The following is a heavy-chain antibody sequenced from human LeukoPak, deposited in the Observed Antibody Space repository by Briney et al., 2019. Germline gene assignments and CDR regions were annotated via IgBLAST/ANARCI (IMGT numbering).Heavy chain of an antibody. V-gene: IGHV3-15*01. Sequence: PGGSLRLSCAASGFTLSNYAMHWVRQAPGKGLEWVGRIKSKTDGGTTDYAAPVKGRFTISRDDSKNTLYLQMNSLKTEDTAVYYCTTAWKVRGWVYYYYYYMDVWGKGTTVTISS. CDR3: TTAWKVRGWVYYYYYYMDV. J-gene: IGHJ6*03. D-gene: IGHD3-10*01. CDR1: GFTLSNYA. CDR2: IKSKTDGGTT.